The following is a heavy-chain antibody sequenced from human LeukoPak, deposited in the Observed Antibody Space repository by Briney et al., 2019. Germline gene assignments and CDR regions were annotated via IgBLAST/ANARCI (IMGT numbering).Heavy chain of an antibody. J-gene: IGHJ4*02. CDR3: GRETDFGVVTN. CDR2: TYYRSQQWYS. Sequence: SQTLSLTCAISGDSVSSNGAAWDWIRQSPSRGLEWLGRTYYRSQQWYSDYAPSVKGRITINADTSQSQFSLHLNSVTPEDTAVYYCGRETDFGVVTNWGQGTLVTVSS. CDR1: GDSVSSNGAA. D-gene: IGHD3-3*01. V-gene: IGHV6-1*01.